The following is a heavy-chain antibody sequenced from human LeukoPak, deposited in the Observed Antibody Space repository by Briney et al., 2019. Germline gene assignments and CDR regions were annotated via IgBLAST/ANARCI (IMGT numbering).Heavy chain of an antibody. D-gene: IGHD5-18*01. V-gene: IGHV4-34*01. CDR1: GGPFSGSY. CDR2: INHSGST. J-gene: IGHJ4*02. CDR3: ARVSQGDTAVATSET. Sequence: PSETLTLTCAVYGGPFSGSYLSWIRQPPGKGLEWIGEINHSGSTNYNPSLKSRVTISVYTSKNQFSLKLSSVTAADTAVFYCARVSQGDTAVATSETWGERTLVTVSS.